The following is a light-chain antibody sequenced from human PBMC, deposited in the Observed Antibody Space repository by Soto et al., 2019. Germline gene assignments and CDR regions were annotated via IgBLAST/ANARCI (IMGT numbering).Light chain of an antibody. CDR1: QDVSHH. Sequence: GYIVPISCLASQDVSHHLGWYQQTPGKAPKLLIYGASSLQSGVPSRFSGSGYGTDFTLTISSLQPEDFATYFCLQDSSYSWTFGQGTKVDIK. J-gene: IGKJ1*01. CDR3: LQDSSYSWT. CDR2: GAS. V-gene: IGKV1-6*01.